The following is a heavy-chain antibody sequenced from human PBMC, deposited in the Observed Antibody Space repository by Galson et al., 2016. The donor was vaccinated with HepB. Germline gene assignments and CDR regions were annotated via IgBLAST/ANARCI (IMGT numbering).Heavy chain of an antibody. CDR2: ISYDGNNK. CDR3: AREDYGGDVWTPYYYYYAMDV. D-gene: IGHD4-23*01. J-gene: IGHJ6*02. CDR1: GFTFSTYA. Sequence: SLRLSCAASGFTFSTYAMHWVRQAPGKGLEWVAVISYDGNNKYNADSVKGRFTISRDNSKNTLYLQMNSLRAEDTAVYYCAREDYGGDVWTPYYYYYAMDVWGQGTTVTVSS. V-gene: IGHV3-30-3*01.